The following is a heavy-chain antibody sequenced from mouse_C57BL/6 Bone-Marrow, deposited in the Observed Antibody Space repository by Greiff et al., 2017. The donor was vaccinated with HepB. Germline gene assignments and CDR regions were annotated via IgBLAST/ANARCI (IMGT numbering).Heavy chain of an antibody. Sequence: QVQLQQPGAELVRPGSSVKLSCKASGYTFTSYWMHWVKQRPIQGLEWIGNIDPSDSETHYNQKFKDKATLTVDKSSSTAYMQLSSLTSEDSAVYYCARWGNWERYVDVWGTGTTVTVSS. J-gene: IGHJ1*03. V-gene: IGHV1-52*01. CDR3: ARWGNWERYVDV. CDR2: IDPSDSET. D-gene: IGHD4-1*01. CDR1: GYTFTSYW.